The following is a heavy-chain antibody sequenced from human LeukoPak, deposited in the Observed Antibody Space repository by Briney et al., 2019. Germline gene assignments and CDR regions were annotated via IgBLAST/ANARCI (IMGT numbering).Heavy chain of an antibody. CDR2: IYYSGST. J-gene: IGHJ4*02. V-gene: IGHV4-39*01. Sequence: PSETLSLTCTVSGGSISSSSYYWGWIRQPPGKGLGWIGSIYYSGSTYYNPSLKSRVTISVDTSKNQFSLKLSSVTAADTAVYYCARYYDSSGYCPHRFDYWGQGTLVTVSS. CDR3: ARYYDSSGYCPHRFDY. D-gene: IGHD3-22*01. CDR1: GGSISSSSYY.